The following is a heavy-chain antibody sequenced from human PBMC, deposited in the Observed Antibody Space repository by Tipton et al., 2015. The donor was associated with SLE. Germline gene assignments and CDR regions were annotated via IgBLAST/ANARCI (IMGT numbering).Heavy chain of an antibody. CDR1: GFTFSSFA. Sequence: SLRLSCAASGFTFSSFAMHWVRQAPGKGLEWVAVITNDGINKDYVDSVTGRFTISRDSSKNTLYLQMNSLRAEDTAVYYCAKEFDPFEEELAPLDYWGQGTLVTVSS. D-gene: IGHD1-26*01. CDR2: ITNDGINK. V-gene: IGHV3-30*18. J-gene: IGHJ4*02. CDR3: AKEFDPFEEELAPLDY.